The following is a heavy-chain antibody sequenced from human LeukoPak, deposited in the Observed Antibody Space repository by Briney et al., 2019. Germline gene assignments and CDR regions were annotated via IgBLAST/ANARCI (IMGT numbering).Heavy chain of an antibody. D-gene: IGHD2-15*01. CDR3: AKGFYYCSDGCPQYYYYMDV. V-gene: IGHV3-30*02. Sequence: GGSLRLSCAASGFTFSRHGTHWVRQAPGKGLEWVAFIRYDGSDKYYADSVKGRFTISRDNSENTLYLQMNSLRPEDTAVYYCAKGFYYCSDGCPQYYYYMDVWGKGTTVIVSS. CDR1: GFTFSRHG. CDR2: IRYDGSDK. J-gene: IGHJ6*03.